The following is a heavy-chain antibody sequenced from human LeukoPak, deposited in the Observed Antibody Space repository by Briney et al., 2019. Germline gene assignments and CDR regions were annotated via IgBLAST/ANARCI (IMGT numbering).Heavy chain of an antibody. Sequence: SETLSLTCTGSGGSISSYYWSWIRQPAGKGLEWIGRIYTSGSTNYNPSLKSRVTMSVDTSKTQFSLKLSSVTAADTAVYYCARARRGPGSSQLVNWFDPWGQGTLVTVSS. CDR3: ARARRGPGSSQLVNWFDP. CDR2: IYTSGST. J-gene: IGHJ5*02. V-gene: IGHV4-4*07. D-gene: IGHD6-13*01. CDR1: GGSISSYY.